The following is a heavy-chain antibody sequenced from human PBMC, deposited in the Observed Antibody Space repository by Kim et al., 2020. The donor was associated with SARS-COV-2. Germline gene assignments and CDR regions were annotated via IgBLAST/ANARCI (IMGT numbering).Heavy chain of an antibody. V-gene: IGHV3-21*01. J-gene: IGHJ4*02. D-gene: IGHD6-19*01. CDR1: GFTFSSYS. CDR3: ARDRAAGRSLDY. CDR2: ISSSSSYI. Sequence: GGSLRLSCAASGFTFSSYSMNWVRQAPGKGLEWVSSISSSSSYIYYADSVKGRFTISRDNAKNSLYLQMNSLRAEDTAVYYCARDRAAGRSLDYWGQGTLVTVSS.